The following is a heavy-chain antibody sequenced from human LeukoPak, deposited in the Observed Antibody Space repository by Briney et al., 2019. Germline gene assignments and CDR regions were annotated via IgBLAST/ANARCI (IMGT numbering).Heavy chain of an antibody. V-gene: IGHV3-7*04. D-gene: IGHD6-13*01. CDR3: ARSYSRVGFDF. CDR2: IKQDGSDK. J-gene: IGHJ4*02. CDR1: GFTFSSYW. Sequence: PGGSLRLSCAASGFTFSSYWMSWVRQAPGKGLEWVANIKQDGSDKYYVDSVKGRFTISRDNAKNSLFLQMNSLRAEDTAVYYCARSYSRVGFDFWGQGTLVTVSS.